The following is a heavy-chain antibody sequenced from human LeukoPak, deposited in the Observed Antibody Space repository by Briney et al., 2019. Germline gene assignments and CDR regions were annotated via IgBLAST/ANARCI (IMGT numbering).Heavy chain of an antibody. CDR3: VRDMGYYDKV. Sequence: GGSLRLSCAASGFTFSSYGMHWVRQAPGKGLEWVAFIRYDGSNKYYADSVKGRFTISRDNSKNTLYLQMNSLRAEDTAVYYCVRDMGYYDKVWGQGTLVTVSS. V-gene: IGHV3-30*02. CDR1: GFTFSSYG. CDR2: IRYDGSNK. D-gene: IGHD3-22*01. J-gene: IGHJ4*02.